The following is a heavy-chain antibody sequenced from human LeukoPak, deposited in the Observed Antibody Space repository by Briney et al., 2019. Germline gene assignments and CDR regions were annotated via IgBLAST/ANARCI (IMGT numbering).Heavy chain of an antibody. V-gene: IGHV4-39*05. Sequence: PSETPSLTRTLYRGSFSSSSYYRGWIRPPPGQGLDWIESIYDSGSTYYNPSLKSRVTISVDTSKNQFSLKLSSVTAADTAVYYCEGSGSYRYYYYMDVWGKGTTVTVSS. CDR2: IYDSGST. CDR1: RGSFSSSSYY. J-gene: IGHJ6*03. D-gene: IGHD3-10*01. CDR3: EGSGSYRYYYYMDV.